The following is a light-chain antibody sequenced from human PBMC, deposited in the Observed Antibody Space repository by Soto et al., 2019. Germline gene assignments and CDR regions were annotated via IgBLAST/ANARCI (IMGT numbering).Light chain of an antibody. CDR1: QSVSSN. CDR2: GAS. J-gene: IGKJ5*01. V-gene: IGKV3-15*01. CDR3: QQYNNWPPIT. Sequence: EVVMTQSPSTLSVSPGERATLSCMASQSVSSNLAWYQHKPGQAPRLLLYGASTRATGIPARFSGSGSGTEFTLTISSLQSEDFAVYYCQQYNNWPPITFGQGTRLETK.